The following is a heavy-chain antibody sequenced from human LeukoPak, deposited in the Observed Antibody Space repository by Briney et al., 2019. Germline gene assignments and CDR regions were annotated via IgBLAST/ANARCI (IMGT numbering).Heavy chain of an antibody. CDR2: TYYSGST. CDR1: GGSISSSSYY. CDR3: ARVDYYDSSGSIDY. J-gene: IGHJ4*02. Sequence: SETLSLTRTVSGGSISSSSYYWGWIRQPPGKGLEWIGSTYYSGSTHYNPSLKSRVTISVDTSKNQFSLKLSSVTAADTAVYYCARVDYYDSSGSIDYWGQGTLVTVSS. D-gene: IGHD3-22*01. V-gene: IGHV4-39*07.